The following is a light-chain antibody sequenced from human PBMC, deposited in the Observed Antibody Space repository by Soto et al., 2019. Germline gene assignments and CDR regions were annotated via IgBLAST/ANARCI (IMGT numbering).Light chain of an antibody. V-gene: IGLV4-69*01. CDR2: LNSDGSH. Sequence: QSVLTQSPSASASLGASVKLTCTLSSGHSSYVIAWHQQQPEKGPRYLMKLNSDGSHSKGDGIPDRFSGSSSGAERYLTISSLQSEDEADYYCQTWGTGNLVFGGGTKLTVL. CDR3: QTWGTGNLV. CDR1: SGHSSYV. J-gene: IGLJ2*01.